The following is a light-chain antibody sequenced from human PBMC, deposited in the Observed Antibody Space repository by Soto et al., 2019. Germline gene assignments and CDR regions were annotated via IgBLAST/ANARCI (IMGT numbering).Light chain of an antibody. V-gene: IGLV2-11*01. J-gene: IGLJ2*01. CDR3: CSYAGNYRV. Sequence: QSVLTQPRSVSGSPGQSVTISCTGTSSDVGGYNYVSWYQQHPGKAPKLMISDVSKRPSGVPDRFSGSKSGNTASLTISGLQAEDEADYYCCSYAGNYRVFGGGTKLTVL. CDR1: SSDVGGYNY. CDR2: DVS.